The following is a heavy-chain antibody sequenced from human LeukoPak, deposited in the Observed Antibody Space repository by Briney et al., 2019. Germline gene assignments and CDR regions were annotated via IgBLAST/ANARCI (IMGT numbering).Heavy chain of an antibody. J-gene: IGHJ4*02. CDR3: ARGIVATIFPLDY. CDR2: INPNSGGT. D-gene: IGHD5-12*01. V-gene: IGHV1-2*02. CDR1: GYTFTGYY. Sequence: ASVKVSCKASGYTFTGYYMHWVRQAPGQGLEWMGWINPNSGGTNYAQKFQGGVTMTRDTSISTAYMELSRLRSDDTAVYYCARGIVATIFPLDYWGQGTLVTVSS.